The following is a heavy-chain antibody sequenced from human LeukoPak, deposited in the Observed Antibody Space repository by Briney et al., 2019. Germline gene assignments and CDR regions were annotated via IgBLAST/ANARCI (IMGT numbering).Heavy chain of an antibody. CDR1: GFTFSDYY. Sequence: GGSLRLSCAASGFTFSDYYMSWFRQAPGKGLEWVSYISSSGSTIYYADSVKGRFTISRDNAKNSLYLQMNSLRAEDTAVYYCARWAGITGTTSDATGDYWGQGTLVTVSS. J-gene: IGHJ4*02. D-gene: IGHD1-7*01. V-gene: IGHV3-11*01. CDR3: ARWAGITGTTSDATGDY. CDR2: ISSSGSTI.